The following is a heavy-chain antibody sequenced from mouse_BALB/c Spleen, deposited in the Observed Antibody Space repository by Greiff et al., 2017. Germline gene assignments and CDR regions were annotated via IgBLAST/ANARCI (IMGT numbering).Heavy chain of an antibody. Sequence: EVQLQQSGAELVRPGTSVKISCKASGYSFTSYYMHWVKQSHGKSLEWIGYIDPFNGGTSYNQKFKGKATLTVDKSSSTAYMHLSSLTSEDSAVYYCARDDDPFYWGQGTTLTVSS. V-gene: IGHV1-28*01. J-gene: IGHJ2*01. D-gene: IGHD2-3*01. CDR1: GYSFTSYY. CDR2: IDPFNGGT. CDR3: ARDDDPFY.